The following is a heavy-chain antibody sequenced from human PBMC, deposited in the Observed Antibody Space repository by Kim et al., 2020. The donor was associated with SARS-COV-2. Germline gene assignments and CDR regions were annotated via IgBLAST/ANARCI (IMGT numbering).Heavy chain of an antibody. CDR1: GFTFSDYY. D-gene: IGHD6-19*01. V-gene: IGHV3-11*06. Sequence: GGSLRLSCAASGFTFSDYYMSWIRQAPGKGLEWVSYISSSSSYTNYADSVKGRFTISRDNAKNSLYLQMNSLRAEDTAVYYCARDHGEQWLVWEYGMDFWGQGTTVTVSS. J-gene: IGHJ6*02. CDR3: ARDHGEQWLVWEYGMDF. CDR2: ISSSSSYT.